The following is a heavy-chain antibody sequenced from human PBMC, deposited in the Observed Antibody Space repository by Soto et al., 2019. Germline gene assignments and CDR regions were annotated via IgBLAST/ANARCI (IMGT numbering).Heavy chain of an antibody. CDR2: INHSGST. Sequence: SVTLSLTCAVYGGSFSGYYWSWIRQPPGKGLEWIGEINHSGSTNYNPSLKSRVTISVDNAKNSLYLQMNSLRAEDTAVYYCARDRGSGGSWPLDYWGQGTLVTVSS. J-gene: IGHJ4*02. CDR3: ARDRGSGGSWPLDY. D-gene: IGHD2-15*01. CDR1: GGSFSGYY. V-gene: IGHV4-34*01.